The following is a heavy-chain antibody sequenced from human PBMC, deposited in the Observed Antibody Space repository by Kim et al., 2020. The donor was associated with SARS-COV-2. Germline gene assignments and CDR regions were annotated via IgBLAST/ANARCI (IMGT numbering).Heavy chain of an antibody. CDR3: ARGAIVGKGWFDP. Sequence: SETLSLTCTVSGGSISSGDYYWSWIRQPPGKGLEWIGYIYYSGSTYYNPSLKSRVTISVDTSKNQFSLKLSSVTAADKAAYFCARGAIVGKGWFDPWGQG. V-gene: IGHV4-30-4*01. J-gene: IGHJ5*02. CDR1: GGSISSGDYY. D-gene: IGHD3-16*02. CDR2: IYYSGST.